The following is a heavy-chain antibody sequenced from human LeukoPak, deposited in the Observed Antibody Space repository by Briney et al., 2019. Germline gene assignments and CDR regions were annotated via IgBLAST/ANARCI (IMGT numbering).Heavy chain of an antibody. V-gene: IGHV3-48*04. J-gene: IGHJ4*02. CDR2: ISSSGSTI. D-gene: IGHD2-15*01. CDR3: ARDGGYCSGGSCYSGYFDY. CDR1: GFTFLTYG. Sequence: GGSLRLSCAASGFTFLTYGMSWVRQAPGKGLEWVSYISSSGSTIYYADSVKGRFTISRDNAKNSLYLQMNSLRAEDTAVYYCARDGGYCSGGSCYSGYFDYWGQGTLVTVSS.